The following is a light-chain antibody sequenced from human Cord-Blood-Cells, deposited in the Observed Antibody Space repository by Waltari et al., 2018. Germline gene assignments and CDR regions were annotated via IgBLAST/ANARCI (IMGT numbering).Light chain of an antibody. V-gene: IGLV1-40*01. CDR1: SSNIGAGSD. CDR2: GNS. J-gene: IGLJ2*01. Sequence: QSVLTQPPSVSGAPGQSVTISCTGSSSNIGAGSDVHWYQHLPGTAPKLLIYGNSNRPSGVPDRFSGSKSGTSASLAITGLQAEDEADYYCQSYDSSLSGVVFGGGTKLTVL. CDR3: QSYDSSLSGVV.